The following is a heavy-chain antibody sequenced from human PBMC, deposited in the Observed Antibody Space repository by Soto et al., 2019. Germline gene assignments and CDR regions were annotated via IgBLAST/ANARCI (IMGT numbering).Heavy chain of an antibody. Sequence: QVQLQESGPGLVKPSETLSLTCTVSGGSISSYYWSWIRQPPGKGLEWIGYIYYSRGNNYNPSLKSRATISLDTSKNQFSLKLSSVTAADTAVYYCARRYGGTFDYWGQGTLVTVSS. V-gene: IGHV4-59*08. D-gene: IGHD2-15*01. J-gene: IGHJ4*02. CDR1: GGSISSYY. CDR3: ARRYGGTFDY. CDR2: IYYSRGN.